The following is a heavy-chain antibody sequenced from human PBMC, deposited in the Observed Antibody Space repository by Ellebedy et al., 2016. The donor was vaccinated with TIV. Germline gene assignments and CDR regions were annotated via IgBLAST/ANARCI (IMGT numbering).Heavy chain of an antibody. D-gene: IGHD3-3*01. CDR1: GYTFTGYY. V-gene: IGHV1-2*02. J-gene: IGHJ4*02. CDR2: INVNSGGT. Sequence: ASVKVSCKASGYTFTGYYMHWVRQAPGQGPEWMGWINVNSGGTNYAQKFQGRVTVTRDTSISTAYMELSRLRSDDTAVYYCARYDFWSGYYYYWGQGTLVTVSS. CDR3: ARYDFWSGYYYY.